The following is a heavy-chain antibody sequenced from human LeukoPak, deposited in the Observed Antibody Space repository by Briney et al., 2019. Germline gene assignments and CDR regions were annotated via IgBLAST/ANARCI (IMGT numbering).Heavy chain of an antibody. Sequence: PSETLSLTGTASGGSISSYYWTWIRKPAGKGLEWIGLIYTSGSTNYNPSLKSRVTMSVDTSKNQFSLKLSSVTAADTAVYYCNLRYFDWLPAGYYGMDVWGQGTTVTVSS. CDR1: GGSISSYY. CDR2: IYTSGST. CDR3: NLRYFDWLPAGYYGMDV. V-gene: IGHV4-4*07. J-gene: IGHJ6*02. D-gene: IGHD3-9*01.